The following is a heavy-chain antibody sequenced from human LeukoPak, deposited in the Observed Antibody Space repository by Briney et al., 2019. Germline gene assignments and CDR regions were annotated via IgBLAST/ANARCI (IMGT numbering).Heavy chain of an antibody. CDR2: INPNSGGT. V-gene: IGHV1-2*02. CDR1: GYTFTGYY. J-gene: IGHJ5*02. CDR3: ARDSLPSRSYSWFDP. D-gene: IGHD1-26*01. Sequence: ASVKVSCKASGYTFTGYYMHWVRQAPGQGLEWMGWINPNSGGTNYAQKFQGRVTMTRDTSISTAYMELSRLRSDDTAVYYCARDSLPSRSYSWFDPWGQGTLVTVSS.